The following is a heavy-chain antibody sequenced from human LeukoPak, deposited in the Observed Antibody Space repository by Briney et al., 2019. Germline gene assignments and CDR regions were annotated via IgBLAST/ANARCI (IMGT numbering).Heavy chain of an antibody. CDR1: GFTFSIYA. CDR2: ISGSGENT. CDR3: ALLMMYAIDFDS. V-gene: IGHV3-23*01. J-gene: IGHJ4*02. Sequence: PGGSLRLSCTASGFTFSIYAMAWVRQAPGKGLEWVSAISGSGENTYYADSVKGRFTISRDNSKNTLYLQMNSLRAEDTAVYYCALLMMYAIDFDSWGQGTLVTVSS. D-gene: IGHD2-8*01.